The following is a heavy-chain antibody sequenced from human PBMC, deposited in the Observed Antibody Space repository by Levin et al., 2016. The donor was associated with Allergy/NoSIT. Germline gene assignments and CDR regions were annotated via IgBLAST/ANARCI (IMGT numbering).Heavy chain of an antibody. J-gene: IGHJ3*01. D-gene: IGHD1-26*01. V-gene: IGHV1-2*02. CDR2: INPNSGDA. CDR1: GYTFTGSY. Sequence: ASVKVSCKASGYTFTGSYIHWVRQAPGQGLEWMGWINPNSGDANYAQKLQGRVTMTRDTSISTVYMDLSRLTSDDTALYYCARGYSGSFRHAFDVWGQGTKVTVSS. CDR3: ARGYSGSFRHAFDV.